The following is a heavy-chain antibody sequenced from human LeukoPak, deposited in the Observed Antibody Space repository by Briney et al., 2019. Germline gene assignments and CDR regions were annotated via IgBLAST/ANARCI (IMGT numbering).Heavy chain of an antibody. Sequence: SGGSLRLSCAASGFTFSSYAMHWVRQAPGKGLEWVAVISYDGSNKYYADSVKGRFTISRDNSKNTLYLQMNSLRAEDTAVYYCARDVRFGELLYDWGQGTLVTVSS. CDR1: GFTFSSYA. J-gene: IGHJ4*02. CDR3: ARDVRFGELLYD. D-gene: IGHD3-10*01. CDR2: ISYDGSNK. V-gene: IGHV3-30*04.